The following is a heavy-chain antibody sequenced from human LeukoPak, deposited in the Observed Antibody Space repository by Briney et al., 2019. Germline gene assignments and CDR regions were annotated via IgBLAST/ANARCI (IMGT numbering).Heavy chain of an antibody. CDR1: GFTFSSYW. D-gene: IGHD2-21*02. CDR3: ARDIVVVTARRWFDP. V-gene: IGHV3-7*01. J-gene: IGHJ5*02. CDR2: IKQDGSEK. Sequence: PGGSLRLSCAASGFTFSSYWMSWVRQAPGKGLEWVANIKQDGSEKYYVDSVKGRFTISRDNAKNSLYLQMNSLRAEDTAVYYCARDIVVVTARRWFDPWGQGTLVTVSS.